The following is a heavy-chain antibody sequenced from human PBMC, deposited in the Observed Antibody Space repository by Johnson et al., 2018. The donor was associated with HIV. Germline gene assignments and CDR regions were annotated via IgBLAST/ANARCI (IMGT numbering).Heavy chain of an antibody. V-gene: IGHV3-30*04. CDR2: ISYDGSNK. D-gene: IGHD3-3*01. CDR3: ARPAGDFWSGYYDAFEI. CDR1: GFTFDDYA. Sequence: QVQLVESGGGLVQPGRSLRLSCAVSGFTFDDYAMHWVRQAPGKGLEWVAVISYDGSNKYYADSVKGRFTISRDNSKNTLYLQMNSLRAEDTAVYYCARPAGDFWSGYYDAFEIWGQGTMVTVSS. J-gene: IGHJ3*02.